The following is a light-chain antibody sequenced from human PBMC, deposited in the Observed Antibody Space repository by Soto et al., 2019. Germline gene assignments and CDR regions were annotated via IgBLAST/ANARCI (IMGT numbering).Light chain of an antibody. CDR2: GAS. J-gene: IGKJ4*01. CDR1: QSVSSN. V-gene: IGKV3D-15*01. CDR3: QDYNNWPLT. Sequence: EIVMTQSPATLSVSPGERATLSCRASQSVSSNLAWYQQKPGQAPRLVIYGASTRATGIPTRFIASGSATAISLTISSLQSEDFAVYYCQDYNNWPLTFGGGTKVEIK.